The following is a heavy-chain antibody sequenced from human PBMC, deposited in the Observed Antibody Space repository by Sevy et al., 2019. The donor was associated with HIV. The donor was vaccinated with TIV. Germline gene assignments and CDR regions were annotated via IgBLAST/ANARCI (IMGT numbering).Heavy chain of an antibody. CDR2: INTNSGNP. CDR3: ARGRQYTIFGGVSAEAAIYFYQ. Sequence: SSVKVSCKASGDTFSGSALGWVRQAPGQGLEWMGWINTNSGNPTYAQGFKGRFVFSLDTSVRMASLQISSLKAEDTAVYYCARGRQYTIFGGVSAEAAIYFYQWGQGTLVTVSS. D-gene: IGHD3-3*01. CDR1: GDTFSGSA. J-gene: IGHJ4*02. V-gene: IGHV7-4-1*04.